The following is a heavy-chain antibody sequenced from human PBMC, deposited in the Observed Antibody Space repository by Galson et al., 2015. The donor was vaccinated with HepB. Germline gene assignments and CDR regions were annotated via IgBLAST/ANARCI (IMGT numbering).Heavy chain of an antibody. D-gene: IGHD3-10*01. CDR1: GYTLTELP. CDR2: FDPEDGET. J-gene: IGHJ4*02. V-gene: IGHV1-24*01. CDR3: ATGRHYYGSGSYRYYFDY. Sequence: SVKVSCKVSGYTLTELPMHWVRQAPGKGLEWMGGFDPEDGETIFAQKFQGRVTMTEDTSTDTAYMELSSLRSEDTAVYYCATGRHYYGSGSYRYYFDYWGQGTLVTVSS.